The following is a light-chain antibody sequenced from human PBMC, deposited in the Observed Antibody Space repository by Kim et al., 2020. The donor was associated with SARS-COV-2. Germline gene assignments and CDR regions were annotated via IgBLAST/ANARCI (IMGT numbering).Light chain of an antibody. CDR2: TDN. CDR1: RSNIGSNT. J-gene: IGLJ3*02. CDR3: AAWDDSLSGRV. V-gene: IGLV1-44*01. Sequence: ELTQPPSASGTPGQRVTISCSGSRSNIGSNTVNWYQHLPGTAPKVLMYTDNERPSGVPDRFSGSKSGTSASLVISALQYEDEADYYCAAWDDSLSGRVFGGGTQLTVL.